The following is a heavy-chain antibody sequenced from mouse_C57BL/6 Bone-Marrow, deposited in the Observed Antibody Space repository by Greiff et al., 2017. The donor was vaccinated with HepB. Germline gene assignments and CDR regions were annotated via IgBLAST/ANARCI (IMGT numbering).Heavy chain of an antibody. D-gene: IGHD1-1*01. Sequence: QVQLQQSGDEVMKPGASVKISCKATGYTFSSYWIEWIKQRPGHGLEWIGEILPGSGSTNYNEKFKGKATFTTETSSNTAYMELSRLTSEASAVYYCARGYCGNWFAYWGQGTLVTFSA. V-gene: IGHV1-9*01. J-gene: IGHJ3*01. CDR2: ILPGSGST. CDR1: GYTFSSYW. CDR3: ARGYCGNWFAY.